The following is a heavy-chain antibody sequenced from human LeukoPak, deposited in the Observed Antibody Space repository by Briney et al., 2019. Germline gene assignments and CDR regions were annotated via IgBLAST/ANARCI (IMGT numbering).Heavy chain of an antibody. D-gene: IGHD4-23*01. J-gene: IGHJ4*02. CDR3: ARGGGGNPYYFDY. V-gene: IGHV3-21*01. CDR2: TGSGSSYI. CDR1: GFTFSSYS. Sequence: GGSLRLSCAASGFTFSSYSMNWVRQAPGKGLEWVSSTGSGSSYIYYADSVKGRFTISRDNAKNSLYLQVNSLRAEDTAVYYCARGGGGNPYYFDYWGQGTLVTVSS.